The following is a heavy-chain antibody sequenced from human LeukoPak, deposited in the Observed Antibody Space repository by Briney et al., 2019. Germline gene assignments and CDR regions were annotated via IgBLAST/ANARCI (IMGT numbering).Heavy chain of an antibody. CDR3: ARHYNSGAYPLDY. V-gene: IGHV4-59*08. CDR1: GGSISGYY. J-gene: IGHJ4*02. CDR2: IYYSGST. Sequence: PSETLSLTCTVSGGSISGYYWSWFRQPPGKGLEWIGYIYYSGSTNYNPSLESRLTISVGTSKNHFSLKLSSVTAADTAVYYCARHYNSGAYPLDYWGQGTLVTVSS. D-gene: IGHD3-10*01.